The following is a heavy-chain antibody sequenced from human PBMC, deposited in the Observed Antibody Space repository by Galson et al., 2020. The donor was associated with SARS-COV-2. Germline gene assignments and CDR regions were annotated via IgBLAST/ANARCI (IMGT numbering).Heavy chain of an antibody. V-gene: IGHV3-23*01. CDR3: AKDSTSGWSNWFDP. D-gene: IGHD2-2*01. Sequence: GESLKISCAASGFTFTIYAMAWVRQAPGKGLEWVSSISGSSSSTFYADSVKGRFTISRDNSRNTLYLQMNSLRVEDTAVYYCAKDSTSGWSNWFDPWGQGTLVTVSS. J-gene: IGHJ5*02. CDR2: ISGSSSST. CDR1: GFTFTIYA.